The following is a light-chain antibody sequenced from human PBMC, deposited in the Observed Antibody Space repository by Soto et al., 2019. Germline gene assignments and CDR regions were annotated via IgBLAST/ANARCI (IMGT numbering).Light chain of an antibody. CDR2: EVS. CDR3: SSYTSTSTRVV. V-gene: IGLV2-14*01. Sequence: QSALTQPASVSGSPGQSITISCTGTSSDVGGYNYVSWYQQNPGKAPKLMIYEVSNRPSGISNRFSGSKSGNTDSLTISGLQAEDEADYYCSSYTSTSTRVVFGGGTKLTVL. J-gene: IGLJ3*02. CDR1: SSDVGGYNY.